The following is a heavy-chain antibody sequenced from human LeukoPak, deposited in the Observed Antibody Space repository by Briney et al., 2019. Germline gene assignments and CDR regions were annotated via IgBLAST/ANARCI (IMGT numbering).Heavy chain of an antibody. V-gene: IGHV3-23*01. J-gene: IGHJ5*02. CDR1: GFTFSSYA. D-gene: IGHD2-2*01. Sequence: GGSLRLSCAASGFTFSSYAMSWVRQAPGKGLEWVSAISGSGGSTYYADSVKGRFTISRDNAKNSLYLQMNSLRAEDTALYYCARQVVPAADFLPPFDPWGQGTLVTVSS. CDR3: ARQVVPAADFLPPFDP. CDR2: ISGSGGST.